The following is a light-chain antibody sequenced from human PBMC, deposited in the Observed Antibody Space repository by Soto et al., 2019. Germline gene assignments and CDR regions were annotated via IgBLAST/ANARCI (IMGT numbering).Light chain of an antibody. CDR2: GAS. Sequence: EMVFTQSPGARCVAQGYRSPLSRWASQSVSNNYLAWYQQNPGQAPRLLIYGASNRATGIPDRFSGSESGTDFTLTIRRLEPEDLAVYYCQQYGSSGTCGQGTKVDIK. J-gene: IGKJ1*01. CDR1: QSVSNNY. CDR3: QQYGSSGT. V-gene: IGKV3-20*01.